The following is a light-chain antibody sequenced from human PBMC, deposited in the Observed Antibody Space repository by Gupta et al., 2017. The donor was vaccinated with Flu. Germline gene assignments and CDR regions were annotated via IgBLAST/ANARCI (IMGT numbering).Light chain of an antibody. CDR2: AAS. CDR1: QSISSY. CDR3: QQSDSTPWT. J-gene: IGKJ1*01. Sequence: DIQMTQSPSSLSASVGDRVTITCRASQSISSYLNWYQQKPGKAPKLLIYAASSLQSGVPSTFSGSASGTDFTLTISMLQPEDFATYYCQQSDSTPWTFGPGTKVEIK. V-gene: IGKV1-39*01.